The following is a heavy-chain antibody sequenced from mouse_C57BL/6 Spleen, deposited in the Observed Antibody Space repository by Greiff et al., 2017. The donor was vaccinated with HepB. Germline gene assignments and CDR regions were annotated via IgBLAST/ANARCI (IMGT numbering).Heavy chain of an antibody. CDR1: GFTFSNYW. J-gene: IGHJ1*03. CDR2: IRLKSDNYAT. Sequence: EVQGVESGGGLVQPGGSMKLSCVASGFTFSNYWMNWVRQSPEKGLEWVAQIRLKSDNYATHYAESVKGRFTISRDDSKSSVYLQMNNLRAEDTGIYYCTAYYGSYWYFDVWGTGTTVTVSS. V-gene: IGHV6-3*01. D-gene: IGHD1-1*01. CDR3: TAYYGSYWYFDV.